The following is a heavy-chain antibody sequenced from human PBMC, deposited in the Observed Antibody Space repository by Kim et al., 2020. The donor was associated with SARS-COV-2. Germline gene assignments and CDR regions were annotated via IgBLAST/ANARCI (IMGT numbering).Heavy chain of an antibody. CDR2: INTYNGNT. Sequence: ASVKVSCKASGYIFSNYGFSWVRQAPGQGLEWLGWINTYNGNTKYAQKVQGRVSVTIETSTSTAYMELRSLRFYDTAVYYCARVETGLYGWGSRYNMDVWGRGTTVTVSS. V-gene: IGHV1-18*01. J-gene: IGHJ6*02. D-gene: IGHD3-10*01. CDR1: GYIFSNYG. CDR3: ARVETGLYGWGSRYNMDV.